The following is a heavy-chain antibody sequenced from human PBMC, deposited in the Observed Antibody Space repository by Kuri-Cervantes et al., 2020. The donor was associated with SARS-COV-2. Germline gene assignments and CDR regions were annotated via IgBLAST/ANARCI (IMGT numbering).Heavy chain of an antibody. D-gene: IGHD6-6*01. J-gene: IGHJ4*02. CDR2: IRSKANSYAT. Sequence: GGSLRLSCAASGFTFSGSAMHWVRQASGKGLEWVGRIRSKANSYATAYAASVKGRFTISRDDSKNTAYLQMNSLKTEDTAVYYCTRGGSIAAHPRFDYWGQGTLVTVSS. CDR3: TRGGSIAAHPRFDY. V-gene: IGHV3-73*01. CDR1: GFTFSGSA.